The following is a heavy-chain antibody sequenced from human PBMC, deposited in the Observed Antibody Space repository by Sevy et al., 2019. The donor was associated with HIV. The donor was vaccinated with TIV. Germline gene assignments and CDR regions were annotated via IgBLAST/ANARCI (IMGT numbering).Heavy chain of an antibody. Sequence: GGSLRLSCAGSGFTFTTSAMSWVRQAPGKGLEWVSAISGSGGSTYYANSVKGRFTISRDNSKNTLYLQMNGLRAEDTAVYYCAKWRTSTVITDFDYWGQGTLVTVSS. V-gene: IGHV3-23*01. CDR3: AKWRTSTVITDFDY. CDR1: GFTFTTSA. CDR2: ISGSGGST. J-gene: IGHJ4*02. D-gene: IGHD4-17*01.